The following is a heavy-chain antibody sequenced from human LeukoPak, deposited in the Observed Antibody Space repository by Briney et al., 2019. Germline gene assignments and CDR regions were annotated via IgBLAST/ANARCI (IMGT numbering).Heavy chain of an antibody. Sequence: GASVTVSCKASGGTFSSYAISWVRQAPGQGLEWMGGIIPIFGTANYAQKFQGRVTITADKSTSTAYMELSSLRSEDTAVYYCARLGYYGSGSYTDDAFDIWGQGTMVTVSS. J-gene: IGHJ3*02. CDR1: GGTFSSYA. D-gene: IGHD3-10*01. V-gene: IGHV1-69*06. CDR2: IIPIFGTA. CDR3: ARLGYYGSGSYTDDAFDI.